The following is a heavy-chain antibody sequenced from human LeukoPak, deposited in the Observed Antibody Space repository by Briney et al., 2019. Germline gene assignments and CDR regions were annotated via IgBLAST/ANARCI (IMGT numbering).Heavy chain of an antibody. CDR3: ARERYCSGGNCFVTYYYGMDV. V-gene: IGHV1-46*01. CDR1: GYSFTTYY. CDR2: INPTGGST. D-gene: IGHD2-15*01. Sequence: ASVKVSCKASGYSFTTYYMHWVRQAPGQGLEWMGIINPTGGSTNYAQKFEGRVTMTRDTSTSTVYMELSSLRSEDTAVYYCARERYCSGGNCFVTYYYGMDVWGQGTTVTVSS. J-gene: IGHJ6*02.